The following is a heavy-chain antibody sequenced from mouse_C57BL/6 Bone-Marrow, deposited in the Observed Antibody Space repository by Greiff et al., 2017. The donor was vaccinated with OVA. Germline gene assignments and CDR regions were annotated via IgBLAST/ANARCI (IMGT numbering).Heavy chain of an antibody. J-gene: IGHJ2*01. Sequence: VQLQESGPELVKPGASVKISCKASGYAFSSSWMNWVKQRPGKGLEWIGRIYTGAGDTNYNGKFKGTATLTADKSSSTAYMQLSILTSEDSAVYFCARHEDGYYASYFDYWGQGTTLTVSS. CDR2: IYTGAGDT. CDR3: ARHEDGYYASYFDY. V-gene: IGHV1-82*01. D-gene: IGHD2-3*01. CDR1: GYAFSSSW.